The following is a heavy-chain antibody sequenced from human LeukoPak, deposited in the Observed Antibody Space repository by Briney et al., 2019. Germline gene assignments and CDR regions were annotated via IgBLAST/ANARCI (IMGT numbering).Heavy chain of an antibody. CDR1: GVSISIYY. Sequence: PSETLSLTCTVSGVSISIYYWSWIRQPPGKGLEWIEYIYNSGSTNYNPSLKSRATISADTSKNQFSLKLSSVTAADTAVYYCVRDRELNYWGQGTLVTVSS. D-gene: IGHD1-7*01. CDR2: IYNSGST. CDR3: VRDRELNY. V-gene: IGHV4-59*01. J-gene: IGHJ4*02.